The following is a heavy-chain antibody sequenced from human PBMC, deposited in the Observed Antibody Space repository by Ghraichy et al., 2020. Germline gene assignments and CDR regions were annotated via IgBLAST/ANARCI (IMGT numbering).Heavy chain of an antibody. CDR2: FDPEDGET. Sequence: ASVKVSCKVSGYTLTELSMHWVRQAPGKGLEWMGGFDPEDGETIYAQKFQGRVTMTEDTSTDTAYMELSSLRSEDTAVYYCATDGGENYDSSGPNWFDPWGQGTLVTVSS. CDR3: ATDGGENYDSSGPNWFDP. CDR1: GYTLTELS. J-gene: IGHJ5*02. V-gene: IGHV1-24*01. D-gene: IGHD3-22*01.